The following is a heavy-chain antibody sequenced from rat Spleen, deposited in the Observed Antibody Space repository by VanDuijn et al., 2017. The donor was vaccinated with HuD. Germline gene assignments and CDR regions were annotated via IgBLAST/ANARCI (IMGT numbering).Heavy chain of an antibody. CDR3: VRHGYTRYYFDY. Sequence: EVQLVESGGGLVQPGRSLKLSCAASGFTFSNYYMAWVRQAPKKGLEWVASITPGDSTTYYPDSVKGRFTISKDNAKNTLYLQMDSLRSEDTASYYCVRHGYTRYYFDYWGQGVMVTVSS. CDR2: ITPGDSTT. J-gene: IGHJ2*01. CDR1: GFTFSNYY. D-gene: IGHD1-9*01. V-gene: IGHV5-25*01.